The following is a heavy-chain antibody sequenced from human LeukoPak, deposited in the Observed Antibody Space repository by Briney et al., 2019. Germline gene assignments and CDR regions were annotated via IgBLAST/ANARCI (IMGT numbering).Heavy chain of an antibody. V-gene: IGHV3-30*02. D-gene: IGHD6-13*01. J-gene: IGHJ4*02. Sequence: GGSLRLSCAASGFTFSSYGMHWVRQAPGKGLEWVAFIRYGGSNKYYADSVKGRFTISRDNSKNTLYLQVNSLRAEDTAVYYCAKDLIAAAGTNLDYWGQGTLVTVSS. CDR1: GFTFSSYG. CDR3: AKDLIAAAGTNLDY. CDR2: IRYGGSNK.